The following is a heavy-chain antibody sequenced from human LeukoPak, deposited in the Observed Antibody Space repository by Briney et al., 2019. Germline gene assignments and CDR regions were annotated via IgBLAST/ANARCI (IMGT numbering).Heavy chain of an antibody. D-gene: IGHD4-11*01. CDR1: GFTFSSYS. CDR2: ISGSGSII. CDR3: AREDSDYSNYDF. J-gene: IGHJ4*02. V-gene: IGHV3-48*04. Sequence: GRSLRLSCAASGFTFSSYSMNWVRQAPGKGLEWVSYISGSGSIIYYADSVKGRFTVSRDNAKNSLYLQMNDLRAEDTAVYYCAREDSDYSNYDFWGQGTLVTVSS.